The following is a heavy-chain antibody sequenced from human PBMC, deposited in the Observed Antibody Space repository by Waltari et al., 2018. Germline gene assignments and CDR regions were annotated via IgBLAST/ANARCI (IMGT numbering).Heavy chain of an antibody. CDR1: GGSISSNNW. V-gene: IGHV4-4*02. CDR2: ISGSSVST. Sequence: QVQLQESGPGLVKPSETLSLTCAVSGGSISSNNWWSWIRQPPGKGLEWIGYISGSSVSTYYNPSLKSRVTISTDTSKNQFSLKLSSVTAADTAVDYCTRTGGGYSGYKGFDYWGQGVLVTVSS. D-gene: IGHD5-18*01. CDR3: TRTGGGYSGYKGFDY. J-gene: IGHJ4*02.